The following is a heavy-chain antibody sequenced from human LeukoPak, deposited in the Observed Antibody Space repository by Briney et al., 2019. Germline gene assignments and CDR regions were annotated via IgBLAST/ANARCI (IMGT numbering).Heavy chain of an antibody. CDR3: ARINSGNYGLGDY. Sequence: GGSLRLSCAASGFTFSNYWMLWLRQAPGKGPVWVSRINSEGSGTTYADSVKGRFTISRDNAKNTLYLQMNSLRAEDTAVYYCARINSGNYGLGDYWGQGTLVTVST. CDR2: INSEGSGT. J-gene: IGHJ4*02. CDR1: GFTFSNYW. V-gene: IGHV3-74*01. D-gene: IGHD1-26*01.